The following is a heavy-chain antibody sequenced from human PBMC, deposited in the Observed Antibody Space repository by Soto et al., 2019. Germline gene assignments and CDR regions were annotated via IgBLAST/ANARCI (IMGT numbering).Heavy chain of an antibody. CDR2: IFYSGNT. CDR1: EGSLIDSGYY. D-gene: IGHD2-15*01. V-gene: IGHV4-39*01. J-gene: IGHJ5*02. CDR3: VLQQYTGPAATGRLDL. Sequence: SQPICLPATVVEGSLIDSGYYCSVIRQPPGKGLEWIGNIFYSGNTYYNQSLKSRVTISVDTSKNQFSLKLSSVTAADTAVYCCVLQQYTGPAATGRLDLWGQGTMVTVSS.